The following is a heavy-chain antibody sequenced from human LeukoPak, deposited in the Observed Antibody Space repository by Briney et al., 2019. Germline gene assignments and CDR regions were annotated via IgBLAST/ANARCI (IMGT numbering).Heavy chain of an antibody. CDR2: GDGDGSRS. J-gene: IGHJ4*02. V-gene: IGHV3-74*03. CDR3: AYSDHFDT. CDR1: GFTLGNYW. Sequence: PGGSLRLSCAASGFTLGNYWMHWVRQAPGKGLVWVSRGDGDGSRSTYADSVKGRFTISRDNAKNTLYLQMNRLTGEDTAVYYCAYSDHFDTWGQGTLVTVSS. D-gene: IGHD4-17*01.